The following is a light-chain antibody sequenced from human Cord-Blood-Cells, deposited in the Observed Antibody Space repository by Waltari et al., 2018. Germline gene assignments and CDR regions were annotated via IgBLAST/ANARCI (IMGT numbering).Light chain of an antibody. CDR3: QQYGSSSYT. CDR2: GAS. V-gene: IGKV3-20*01. Sequence: EIVLTQSPGTLSLSPGERATLSCRASQSVSSSYLAWYHQKPGQAPRLLIYGASSRATGIPERFSGSGSGTDFTLTIRRLEPEDCAVYYCQQYGSSSYTVGQGTKLEIK. CDR1: QSVSSSY. J-gene: IGKJ2*01.